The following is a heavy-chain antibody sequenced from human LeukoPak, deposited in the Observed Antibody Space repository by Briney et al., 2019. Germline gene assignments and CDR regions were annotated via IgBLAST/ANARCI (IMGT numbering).Heavy chain of an antibody. Sequence: PGGSLRLSCAASGFTFSSYSMNWVRQAPGKGLEWVSYISSSSSTIYYADSVKGRFTISRDNAKNSLYLQMNSLRAEDTAVYYCARDRGDYVWGSYRSFDYWGQGTLVTVSS. J-gene: IGHJ4*02. D-gene: IGHD3-16*02. CDR1: GFTFSSYS. CDR2: ISSSSSTI. CDR3: ARDRGDYVWGSYRSFDY. V-gene: IGHV3-48*01.